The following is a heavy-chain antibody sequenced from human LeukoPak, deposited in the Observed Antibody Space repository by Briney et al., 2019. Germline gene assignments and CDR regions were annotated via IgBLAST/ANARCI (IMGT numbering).Heavy chain of an antibody. CDR2: IIPIFGTA. V-gene: IGHV1-69*05. CDR1: GGTFSSYA. CDR3: ATLGYCSSTSCYGPFDY. D-gene: IGHD2-2*01. J-gene: IGHJ4*02. Sequence: SVKVSCKASGGTFSSYAISWVRRAPGQGLEWMGGIIPIFGTANYAQKFQGRVTITTDKSTSTAYMELSSLRSEDTAVYYCATLGYCSSTSCYGPFDYWGQGTLVTVSS.